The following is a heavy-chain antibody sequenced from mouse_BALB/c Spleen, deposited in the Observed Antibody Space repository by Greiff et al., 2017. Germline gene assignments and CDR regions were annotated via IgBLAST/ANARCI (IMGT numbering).Heavy chain of an antibody. CDR2: ISSGSSTI. D-gene: IGHD5-1*01. V-gene: IGHV5-17*02. J-gene: IGHJ3*01. CDR3: ARVEYPTY. CDR1: GFTFSSFG. Sequence: EVQLVESGGGLVKPGGSLKLSCAASGFTFSSFGMHWVRQAPEKGLEWVAYISSGSSTIYYADTVKGRFTISRDNPKNTLFLQMTSLRSEDTAMYYCARVEYPTYWGQGTLVTVSA.